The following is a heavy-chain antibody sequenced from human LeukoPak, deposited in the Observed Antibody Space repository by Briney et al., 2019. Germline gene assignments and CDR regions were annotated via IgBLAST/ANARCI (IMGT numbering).Heavy chain of an antibody. Sequence: GASVKVSCKASGYTFTSYGISWVRQAPGQGLEWMGWISAYNGNTNYAQKLQGRVTMTTDTSTSTAYMELRSLRSDDTAVYYCARDPGNLAYCGGDCYPNFDYWGQGTLVTVSS. D-gene: IGHD2-21*02. CDR1: GYTFTSYG. J-gene: IGHJ4*02. CDR3: ARDPGNLAYCGGDCYPNFDY. CDR2: ISAYNGNT. V-gene: IGHV1-18*01.